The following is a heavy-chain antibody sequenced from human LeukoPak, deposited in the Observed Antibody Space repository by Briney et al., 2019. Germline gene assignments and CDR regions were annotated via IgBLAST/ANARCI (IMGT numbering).Heavy chain of an antibody. CDR2: ITAYNGKT. V-gene: IGHV1-18*01. CDR3: ARGDILTGYRRFDS. CDR1: GYIFSNFG. J-gene: IGHJ4*02. Sequence: ASVKVSCKAAGYIFSNFGIGWVRQAPGQGLEWMGWITAYNGKTNYAQKFQGRVTMTTDISTSTAYMELGSLRSDDSAMYYCARGDILTGYRRFDSWGQGTLVTVSS. D-gene: IGHD3-9*01.